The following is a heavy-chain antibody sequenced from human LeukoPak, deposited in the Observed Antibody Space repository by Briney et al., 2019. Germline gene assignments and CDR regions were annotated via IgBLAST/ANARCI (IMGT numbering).Heavy chain of an antibody. V-gene: IGHV3-66*01. CDR3: ARDFRTHSSSWPHYYGMDV. CDR2: IYSGGST. D-gene: IGHD6-13*01. CDR1: GFTVSSNY. J-gene: IGHJ6*02. Sequence: PGGSLILSCAASGFTVSSNYMSWVRQAPGKGLEWVSVIYSGGSTYYADSVKGRFTISRDNSKNTLYLQMNSLRAEDTAVYYCARDFRTHSSSWPHYYGMDVWGQGTTVTVSS.